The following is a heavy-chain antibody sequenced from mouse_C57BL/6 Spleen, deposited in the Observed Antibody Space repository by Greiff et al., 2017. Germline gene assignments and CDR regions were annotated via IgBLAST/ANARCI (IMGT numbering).Heavy chain of an antibody. D-gene: IGHD2-2*01. CDR2: INYDGSST. Sequence: EVKLVESEGGLAQPGSSMKLSCTASGFTFSDYYMAWVRQVPEKGLEWVANINYDGSSTYYLDSLKSRFIISRDNAKNILYLQMSSLKSEDTATYCCARVGVTTLAMDYWGQGTSVTVSS. CDR3: ARVGVTTLAMDY. J-gene: IGHJ4*01. CDR1: GFTFSDYY. V-gene: IGHV5-16*01.